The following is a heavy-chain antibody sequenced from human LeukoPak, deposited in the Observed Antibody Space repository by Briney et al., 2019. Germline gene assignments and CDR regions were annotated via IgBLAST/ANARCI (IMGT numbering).Heavy chain of an antibody. CDR2: ISYDGSNK. CDR3: ARGHSGYDSSPYFDY. J-gene: IGHJ4*02. Sequence: GGSLRLSCAASGFTFSSYVMHWVRQAPGKGLEWVAVISYDGSNKYYADSVKGRSTISRDNSKNTLYLQMNSLRAEDTAVYYCARGHSGYDSSPYFDYWGQGTLVTVSS. CDR1: GFTFSSYV. D-gene: IGHD5-12*01. V-gene: IGHV3-30*04.